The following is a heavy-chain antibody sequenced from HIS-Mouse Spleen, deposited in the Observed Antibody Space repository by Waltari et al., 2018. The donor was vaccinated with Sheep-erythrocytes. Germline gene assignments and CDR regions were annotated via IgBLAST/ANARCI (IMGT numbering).Heavy chain of an antibody. CDR1: GCYFMSYA. CDR3: AQTGATTPHFDY. J-gene: IGHJ4*02. CDR2: IIPILGIA. Sequence: QVQLVQSAAEAETCGSSVKDTCKASGCYFMSYAISWVRQAPGQGLEWMGRIIPILGIANYAQKFQGRVTITADKSTSTAYMELSSLRSEDTAVYYCAQTGATTPHFDYWGQGTLVTVSS. D-gene: IGHD1-26*01. V-gene: IGHV1-69*04.